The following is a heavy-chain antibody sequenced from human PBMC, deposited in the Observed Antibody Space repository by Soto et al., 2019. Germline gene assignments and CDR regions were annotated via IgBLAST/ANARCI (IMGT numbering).Heavy chain of an antibody. V-gene: IGHV2-5*01. CDR2: ISWNDDT. CDR3: AHTWVLPFDY. J-gene: IGHJ4*02. CDR1: GFSLRTTGVG. Sequence: QITLKASGPSLVKPTQTLTLTFTYSGFSLRTTGVGVGWIRQPKGKDLEWLGIISWNDDTRYSPSLKRRFTLTSDTFKRQLILTTTNMAPVDTGTYYCAHTWVLPFDYWGQGTLVIVSS. D-gene: IGHD2-8*01.